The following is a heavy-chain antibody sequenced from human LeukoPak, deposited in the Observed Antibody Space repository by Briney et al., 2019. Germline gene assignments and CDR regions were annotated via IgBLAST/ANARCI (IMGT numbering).Heavy chain of an antibody. V-gene: IGHV3-38-3*01. J-gene: IGHJ5*02. CDR2: ISGGST. CDR3: ASDPHSAAANWFDP. CDR1: GFTVSSNE. D-gene: IGHD6-13*01. Sequence: GGSLRLSCAASGFTVSSNEMSWVRQAPGKGLEWVSSISGGSTYYADSRKGRFTISRDNANNSLDLQMHSLRAEDTAVYYCASDPHSAAANWFDPWGQGTLVTVSS.